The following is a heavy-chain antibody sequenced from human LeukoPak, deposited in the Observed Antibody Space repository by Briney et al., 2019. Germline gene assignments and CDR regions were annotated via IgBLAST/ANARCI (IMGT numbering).Heavy chain of an antibody. Sequence: ASVKVSCKASGYTFTGYSMHWVRQAPGQGLEWMGRINPNSGGTNYAQKFQGRVTITADESTSTAYMELSSLRSEDTAGYYCARLGDGVAASPNFAYWGQGTLVTVSS. CDR1: GYTFTGYS. CDR3: ARLGDGVAASPNFAY. D-gene: IGHD2-15*01. J-gene: IGHJ4*02. V-gene: IGHV1-2*06. CDR2: INPNSGGT.